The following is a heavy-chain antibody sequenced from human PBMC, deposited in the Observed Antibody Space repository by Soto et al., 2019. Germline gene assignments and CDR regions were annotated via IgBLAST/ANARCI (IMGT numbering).Heavy chain of an antibody. J-gene: IGHJ3*02. CDR3: ARAPGWFGELLYDAFDI. CDR2: INPNSGGT. D-gene: IGHD3-10*01. CDR1: GYTFITYA. V-gene: IGHV1-2*02. Sequence: ASVKVSCKASGYTFITYAICWVRQAPGQGLEWMGWINPNSGGTNYAQKFQGRVTMTRDTSISTAYMELSRLRSDDTAVYYCARAPGWFGELLYDAFDIWGQGTMVTV.